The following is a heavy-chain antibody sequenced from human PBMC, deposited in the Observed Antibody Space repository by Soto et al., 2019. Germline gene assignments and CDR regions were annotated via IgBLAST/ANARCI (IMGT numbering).Heavy chain of an antibody. D-gene: IGHD1-26*01. CDR1: GFTFSSYG. V-gene: IGHV3-30*03. Sequence: GGSLRLSCAASGFTFSSYGMHWVRQAPGKGLEWVAVISYDGSNKYYADSVKGRFTISRDNSKNTLYLQMNSLRAEDTAVYYCRGRTTLDYWGQGTLVTVSS. CDR3: RGRTTLDY. J-gene: IGHJ4*02. CDR2: ISYDGSNK.